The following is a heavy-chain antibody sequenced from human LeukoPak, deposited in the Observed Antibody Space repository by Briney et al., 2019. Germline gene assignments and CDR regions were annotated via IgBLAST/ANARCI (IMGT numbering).Heavy chain of an antibody. CDR1: GFTFSSYA. CDR3: AKGRLRIAARPDVVYYYYMDV. J-gene: IGHJ6*03. D-gene: IGHD6-6*01. V-gene: IGHV3-23*01. Sequence: PGGSLRLSCAASGFTFSSYAMSWVRQAPGKGLEWVSAISGSGGSTYYADSVKGRFTISRDNSKNTLYLQINSLRAEDTAVYYCAKGRLRIAARPDVVYYYYMDVWGKGTTVTVSS. CDR2: ISGSGGST.